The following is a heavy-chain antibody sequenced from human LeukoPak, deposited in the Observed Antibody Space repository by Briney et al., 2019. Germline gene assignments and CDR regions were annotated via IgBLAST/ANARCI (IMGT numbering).Heavy chain of an antibody. J-gene: IGHJ4*02. CDR3: AGHHPRNTVDF. Sequence: SETLSLTCAVYGGSFSGYYWSWIRQPPGKGLEWIGYISHSGSTNYSPSLKSRVTISIDTSKNQFSLKLSSVTAADTAVYYCAGHHPRNTVDFWGQGTLVTVSS. CDR1: GGSFSGYY. CDR2: ISHSGST. V-gene: IGHV4-59*08. D-gene: IGHD2/OR15-2a*01.